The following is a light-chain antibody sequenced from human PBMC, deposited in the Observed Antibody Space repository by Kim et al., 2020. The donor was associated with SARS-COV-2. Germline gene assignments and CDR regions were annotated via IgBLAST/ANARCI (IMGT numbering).Light chain of an antibody. V-gene: IGKV1-39*01. CDR3: QQNYSTPRT. J-gene: IGKJ1*01. Sequence: SLRGRVTITCRASQSISSYLNWYQQKPGKAPKLLIYAASSLESGVPSRFSGSRSGTEFTLTISSLQPEDFATYYCQQNYSTPRTFGQGTKVDIK. CDR1: QSISSY. CDR2: AAS.